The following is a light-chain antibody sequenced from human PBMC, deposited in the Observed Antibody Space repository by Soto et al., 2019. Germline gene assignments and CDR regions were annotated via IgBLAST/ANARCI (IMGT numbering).Light chain of an antibody. V-gene: IGLV1-44*01. CDR3: SAWDNSLNGYV. CDR1: SSNIESNT. Sequence: QSVLTEPLSASASPGQRVTISCSGGSSNIESNTVAWYQHLPGTAPPRLIFTAGQRPSGVPGRFSGSKSGTSASLAISGLQSEDEGDYYCSAWDNSLNGYVFGPGTKVTVL. CDR2: TAG. J-gene: IGLJ1*01.